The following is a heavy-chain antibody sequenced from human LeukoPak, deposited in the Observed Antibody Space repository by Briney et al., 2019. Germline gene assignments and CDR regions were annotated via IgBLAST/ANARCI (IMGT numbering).Heavy chain of an antibody. V-gene: IGHV3-23*01. D-gene: IGHD3-16*01. J-gene: IGHJ3*01. Sequence: GGSLRLSCAPSVYTIWYQTMRGVRQAPGKGLEWVSAINQGGDTSYSASVKGHFNISRDNSKNTLSLQMNGVGLADTAVYYCARSVGAGCLGAFDVWGRGTVVTVSS. CDR2: INQGGDT. CDR1: VYTIWYQT. CDR3: ARSVGAGCLGAFDV.